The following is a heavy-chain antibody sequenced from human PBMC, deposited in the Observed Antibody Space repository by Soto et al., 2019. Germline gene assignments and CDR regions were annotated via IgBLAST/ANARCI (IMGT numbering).Heavy chain of an antibody. CDR2: IIPIFGTA. Sequence: QVQLVQSGAEVKKPGSSVKVSCKASGGTFSSYAISWVRQAPGQGLEWMGGIIPIFGTANYAQKFQGRVTITADEXTXXAYMELSSLRSEDTAVYYCATHPMATSTYYYGMDVWGQGTTVTVSS. D-gene: IGHD5-12*01. CDR3: ATHPMATSTYYYGMDV. V-gene: IGHV1-69*12. J-gene: IGHJ6*02. CDR1: GGTFSSYA.